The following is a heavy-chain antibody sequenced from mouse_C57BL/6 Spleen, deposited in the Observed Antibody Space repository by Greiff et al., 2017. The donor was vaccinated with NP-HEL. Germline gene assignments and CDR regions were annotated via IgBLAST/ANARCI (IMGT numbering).Heavy chain of an antibody. CDR1: GYTFTSYW. V-gene: IGHV1-64*01. Sequence: VQLQQPGAELVKPGASVKLSCKASGYTFTSYWMHWVKQRPGQGLEWIGMIHPNSGSTNYNEKFKSKATLTVDKSSSTAYMQLSSLTSEDSAVYYCARGYGSSPYWYFDVWGTGTTVTVSS. CDR3: ARGYGSSPYWYFDV. D-gene: IGHD1-1*01. J-gene: IGHJ1*03. CDR2: IHPNSGST.